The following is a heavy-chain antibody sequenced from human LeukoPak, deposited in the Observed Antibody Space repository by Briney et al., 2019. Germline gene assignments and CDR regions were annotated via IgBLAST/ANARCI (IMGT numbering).Heavy chain of an antibody. D-gene: IGHD3-10*01. J-gene: IGHJ4*02. CDR2: ISSSGSTI. CDR3: ARGEYGSGSYHIDY. CDR1: GFTFSSYE. Sequence: GGSLRLSCAASGFTFSSYEMNWVRQAPGKGLEWVSYISSSGSTIYYADSVKGRFTISRDNAKNSLYLQMNSLRAEDTAVYYCARGEYGSGSYHIDYWGQGTLVTVSS. V-gene: IGHV3-48*03.